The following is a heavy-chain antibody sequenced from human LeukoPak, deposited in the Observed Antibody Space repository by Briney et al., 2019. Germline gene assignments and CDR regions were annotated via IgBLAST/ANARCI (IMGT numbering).Heavy chain of an antibody. CDR3: ARGRLSTVVSPLWD. V-gene: IGHV1-46*01. CDR2: INPSGGST. Sequence: ASVKVSCKAFGYTXISYYMNWVRQAPGQGLEWMGIINPSGGSTSYAQKFQGRVTMTRDTSTSTVYMELSSLRSEDTAVYYCARGRLSTVVSPLWDWGQGTLVTVSS. D-gene: IGHD4-23*01. CDR1: GYTXISYY. J-gene: IGHJ4*02.